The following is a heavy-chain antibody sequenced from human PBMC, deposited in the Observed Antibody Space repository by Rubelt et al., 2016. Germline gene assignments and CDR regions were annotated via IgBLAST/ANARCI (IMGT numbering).Heavy chain of an antibody. D-gene: IGHD2-2*01. V-gene: IGHV4-31*02. CDR3: ARALRKVVVPAAMEGDYYYYGMDV. Sequence: GKGLEWIGYIYYSGSTYYNPSLKSRVTISVDTSKNQFSLKLSSVTAADTAVYYCARALRKVVVPAAMEGDYYYYGMDVWGQGTTVTVSS. J-gene: IGHJ6*02. CDR2: IYYSGST.